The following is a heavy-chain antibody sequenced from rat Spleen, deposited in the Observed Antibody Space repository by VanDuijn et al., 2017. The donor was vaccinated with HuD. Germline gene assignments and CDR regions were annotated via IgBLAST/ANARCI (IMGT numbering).Heavy chain of an antibody. D-gene: IGHD5-1*01. CDR2: ISTGGGNT. J-gene: IGHJ2*01. CDR3: ARQAWGVNYFDY. V-gene: IGHV5-25*01. CDR1: GLSFSNYD. Sequence: EVQLVESGGGLVQPGRSMKLSCAASGLSFSNYDMAWVRQAPTKGLEWVASISTGGGNTYYRDSVKGRFTISRDNAKSSLYLQMDSLRSEDTATYYCARQAWGVNYFDYWGQGVMVTVSS.